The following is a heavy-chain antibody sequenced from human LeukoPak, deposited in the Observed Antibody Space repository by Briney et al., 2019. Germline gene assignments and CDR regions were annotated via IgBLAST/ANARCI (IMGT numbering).Heavy chain of an antibody. CDR1: GFTFSRYA. V-gene: IGHV3-23*01. J-gene: IGHJ4*02. D-gene: IGHD6-13*01. CDR3: AKGMSTSWRTFDY. CDR2: ISGSGDIT. Sequence: GGSLRLSCAASGFTFSRYAMSWVRQAPGKGLEWVSAISGSGDITYYADSVKGRFTISRDNSKNTLYLQMNSLRAEDTAVYYCAKGMSTSWRTFDYWGQGTLVTVSS.